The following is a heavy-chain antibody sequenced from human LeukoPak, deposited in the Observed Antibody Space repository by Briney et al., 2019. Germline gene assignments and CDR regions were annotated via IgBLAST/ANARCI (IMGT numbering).Heavy chain of an antibody. V-gene: IGHV1-46*01. CDR1: GYTFIDYY. CDR2: INPSGGIT. Sequence: ASVKVSCKASGYTFIDYYIHWVRQAPGQGLEWMGIINPSGGITTYAQNFQGRVTMTRDKSTSTVYMELSSLRSEDTAVYYCARAYSSSPRAAFDIWGQGTMVTVSS. D-gene: IGHD6-6*01. J-gene: IGHJ3*02. CDR3: ARAYSSSPRAAFDI.